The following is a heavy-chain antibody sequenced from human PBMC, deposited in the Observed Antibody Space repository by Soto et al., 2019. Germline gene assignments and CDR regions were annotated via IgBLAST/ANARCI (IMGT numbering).Heavy chain of an antibody. CDR1: GFTFSSYA. CDR3: ERDMISGFDP. J-gene: IGHJ5*02. Sequence: QVQLVESGGGVVQPGRSLRLSCAASGFTFSSYAMHWVHQAPGKGQEWVAVISYDGSNKYYADSVKGRFTISRDNSKNTLYLQMNSLRAEDTAVYYCERDMISGFDPWGQGTLVTVSS. D-gene: IGHD3-16*01. V-gene: IGHV3-30-3*01. CDR2: ISYDGSNK.